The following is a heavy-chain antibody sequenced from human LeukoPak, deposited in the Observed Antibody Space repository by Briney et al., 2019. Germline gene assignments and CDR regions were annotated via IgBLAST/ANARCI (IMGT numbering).Heavy chain of an antibody. V-gene: IGHV1-18*01. CDR3: ARDRQCGY. J-gene: IGHJ4*02. D-gene: IGHD2-21*01. CDR2: SSPYNGKT. Sequence: GASVKVSCKASGYTFTSYGISWVRQAPGQGLEWMGWSSPYNGKTNNAPKLQGRLTMTTDTSTSTDYMGLRSLRSDDTAVYYCARDRQCGYWGQGTLVTVSS. CDR1: GYTFTSYG.